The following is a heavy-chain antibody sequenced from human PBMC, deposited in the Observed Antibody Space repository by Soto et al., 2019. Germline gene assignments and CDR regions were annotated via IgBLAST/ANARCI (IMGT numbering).Heavy chain of an antibody. CDR2: INPNSGGT. J-gene: IGHJ3*02. V-gene: IGHV1-2*04. D-gene: IGHD3-10*01. Sequence: VSVKVSCKASGYTFTGYYMHWARQAPGQGLEWMGWINPNSGGTNYAQKFQGWVTMTRDTSISTAYMELSRLRSDDTAVYYCARGSGAGGLSDAFDIWGQGTMVTVSS. CDR3: ARGSGAGGLSDAFDI. CDR1: GYTFTGYY.